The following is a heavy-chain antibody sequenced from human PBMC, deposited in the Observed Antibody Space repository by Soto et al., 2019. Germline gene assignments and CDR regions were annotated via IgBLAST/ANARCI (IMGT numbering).Heavy chain of an antibody. V-gene: IGHV1-69*02. J-gene: IGHJ3*02. CDR1: GGTFSSYT. CDR2: IIPILGIA. Sequence: SVKVSCKASGGTFSSYTISWVRQAPGQGLEWMGRIIPILGIANYAQKFQGRVTMTRNTSISTAYMELSSLRSEDTAVYYCAATSHSSLVSAARDAFDIWGQGTMVTVSS. D-gene: IGHD1-26*01. CDR3: AATSHSSLVSAARDAFDI.